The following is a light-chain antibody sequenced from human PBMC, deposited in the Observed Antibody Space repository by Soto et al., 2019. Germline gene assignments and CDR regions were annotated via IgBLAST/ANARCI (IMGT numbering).Light chain of an antibody. CDR1: NSDVGGYNY. V-gene: IGLV2-14*01. Sequence: QSALTQPASVSGSPGQSIAISCTGSNSDVGGYNYVSWYQQHPGKAPQLIIYEVTNRPSGVSNRFSGSKSGNTASLTISGLQAEDEADYYCSSYTSSSTRVFGTGTKLTVL. CDR2: EVT. CDR3: SSYTSSSTRV. J-gene: IGLJ1*01.